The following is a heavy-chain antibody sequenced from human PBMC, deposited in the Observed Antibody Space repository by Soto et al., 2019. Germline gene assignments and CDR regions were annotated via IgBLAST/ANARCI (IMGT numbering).Heavy chain of an antibody. V-gene: IGHV3-9*01. D-gene: IGHD6-13*01. Sequence: EVQLVESGGGLVQPGRSLRLSCAASGFTFDDYAMHWVRQAPGKGLEWVSGISWNSGSIGYADSVKGRFTISRDNAKNSLYLQMNSLRAEDTALYYCAKDISSVVAAAGSYFDYWGQGTLVTVSS. J-gene: IGHJ4*02. CDR1: GFTFDDYA. CDR2: ISWNSGSI. CDR3: AKDISSVVAAAGSYFDY.